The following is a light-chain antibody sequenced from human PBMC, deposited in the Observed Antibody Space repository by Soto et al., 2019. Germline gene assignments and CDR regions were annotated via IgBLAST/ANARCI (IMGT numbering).Light chain of an antibody. J-gene: IGKJ1*01. CDR2: GAS. Sequence: MLTQSPGTLSLSPAEIATLSCRASQSISSNLAWYQQKPGQAPRLLIYGASSRATGIPDRFSGSGSGTDFTLTISRLEPEDFAVYYCQQYGSSFWTFGQGTKVDIK. V-gene: IGKV3-20*01. CDR3: QQYGSSFWT. CDR1: QSISSN.